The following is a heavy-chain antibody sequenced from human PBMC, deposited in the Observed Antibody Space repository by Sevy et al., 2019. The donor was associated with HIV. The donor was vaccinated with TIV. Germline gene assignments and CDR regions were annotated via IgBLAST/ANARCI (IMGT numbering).Heavy chain of an antibody. CDR2: IKSDTDGGTT. CDR1: GVTFSNAW. V-gene: IGHV3-15*07. Sequence: GGSLRLSCAVSGVTFSNAWMHWVRQAPGKGLEWVGRIKSDTDGGTTDSAAAVKGSFTIVRDDSKDTLNLQMISLNTEDTAVYYCAIAFDSIGYTRLTLVFGPWGQGTLVTVS. CDR3: AIAFDSIGYTRLTLVFGP. J-gene: IGHJ5*02. D-gene: IGHD3-22*01.